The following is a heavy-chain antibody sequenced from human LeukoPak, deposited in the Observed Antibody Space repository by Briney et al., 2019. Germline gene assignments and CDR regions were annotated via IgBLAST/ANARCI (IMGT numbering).Heavy chain of an antibody. D-gene: IGHD4-17*01. Sequence: HPGGSLRLSCAASGFTVSSNYMSWVRQAPGKGLEWVSVIYSGGSTYYADSVKGRFTISRDNSKNTVYLQMNSLRAEDTAAYYCASHDYGDQGDTDYWGQGTLVTVSS. CDR3: ASHDYGDQGDTDY. CDR1: GFTVSSNY. V-gene: IGHV3-53*01. CDR2: IYSGGST. J-gene: IGHJ4*02.